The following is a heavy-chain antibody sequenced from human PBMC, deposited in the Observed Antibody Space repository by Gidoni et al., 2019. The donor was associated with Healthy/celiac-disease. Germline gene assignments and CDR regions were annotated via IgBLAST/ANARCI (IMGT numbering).Heavy chain of an antibody. J-gene: IGHJ6*02. CDR3: AKDGQGASLRYYYYYGMDV. CDR1: GFTFDDYA. D-gene: IGHD1-20*01. V-gene: IGHV3-9*01. CDR2: ISWNSGSI. Sequence: EVQLVESGGGLVQPGRSLRLSCAASGFTFDDYAMHWVRQAPGKGLEWVSGISWNSGSIGYADSVKGRFTISRDNAKNSLYLQMNSLRAEDTALYYCAKDGQGASLRYYYYYGMDVWGQGTTVTVSS.